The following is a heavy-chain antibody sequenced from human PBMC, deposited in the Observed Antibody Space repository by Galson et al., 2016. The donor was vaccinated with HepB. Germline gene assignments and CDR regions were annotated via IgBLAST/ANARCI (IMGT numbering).Heavy chain of an antibody. D-gene: IGHD5-24*01. CDR1: RDTFTNYY. Sequence: SVKVSCKASRDTFTNYYMHWVRQAPGQGLEWMGFINPTGGNTRYAQKFQGRVTMTRDTSTSTVYMELRSLRSEDTAVYYCVRYWGRDGYSFDYWGQGTLVAVSS. V-gene: IGHV1-46*01. CDR3: VRYWGRDGYSFDY. J-gene: IGHJ4*02. CDR2: INPTGGNT.